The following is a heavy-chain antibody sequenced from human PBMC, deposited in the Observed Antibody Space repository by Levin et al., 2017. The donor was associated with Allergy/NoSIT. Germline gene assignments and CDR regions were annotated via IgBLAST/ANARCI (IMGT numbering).Heavy chain of an antibody. Sequence: GGSLRLSCAASGFTFSSYAMHWVRQAPGKGLEWVAVISYDGSNKYYADSVKGRFTISRDNSKNTLYLQMNSLRAEDTAVYYCASIMVQGVIMADYWGQGTLVTVSS. D-gene: IGHD3-10*01. CDR1: GFTFSSYA. CDR3: ASIMVQGVIMADY. V-gene: IGHV3-30-3*01. CDR2: ISYDGSNK. J-gene: IGHJ4*02.